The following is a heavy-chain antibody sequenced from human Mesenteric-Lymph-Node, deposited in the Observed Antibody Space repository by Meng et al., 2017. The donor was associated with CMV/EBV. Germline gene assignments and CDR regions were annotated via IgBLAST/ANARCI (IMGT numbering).Heavy chain of an antibody. CDR3: AKTGDSGGDDY. CDR1: GASISNNKW. D-gene: IGHD7-27*01. J-gene: IGHJ4*02. CDR2: AHHSGSA. Sequence: LPCGVSGASISNNKWWSWVRQSPGKGLEWIGEAHHSGSANYNPSLKSRVTISVDTSKNQFSLNLDSVTVADTAVYYCAKTGDSGGDDYWGQGTLVTVSS. V-gene: IGHV4-4*02.